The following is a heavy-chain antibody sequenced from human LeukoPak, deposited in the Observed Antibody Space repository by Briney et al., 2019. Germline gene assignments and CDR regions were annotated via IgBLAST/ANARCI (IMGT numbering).Heavy chain of an antibody. CDR1: GDSISSGDYF. D-gene: IGHD3-16*02. Sequence: PSETLSFTCNVSGDSISSGDYFWSWIRQPPGKGLEWIGYIYYSGSTYYNPPLKSRVSISLDRSKNQFSLKLRSVTAADTAVYYCARGPSVRLGELSLDYWGQGTLVTVSS. CDR3: ARGPSVRLGELSLDY. J-gene: IGHJ4*02. CDR2: IYYSGST. V-gene: IGHV4-30-4*01.